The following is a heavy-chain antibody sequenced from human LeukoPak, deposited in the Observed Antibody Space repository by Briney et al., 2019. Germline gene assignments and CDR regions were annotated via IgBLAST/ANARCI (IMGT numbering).Heavy chain of an antibody. CDR2: INPNSGGT. CDR3: ARAQWLDHNY. J-gene: IGHJ4*02. CDR1: GCTFTGYY. D-gene: IGHD6-19*01. V-gene: IGHV1-2*02. Sequence: GASVKVSCKASGCTFTGYYMHWVRQAPGQGLEWMGWINPNSGGTNYAQKVQGRVTMTRDTSISTAYMELSRLRSDYTAVYYCARAQWLDHNYWGQGTLATVSS.